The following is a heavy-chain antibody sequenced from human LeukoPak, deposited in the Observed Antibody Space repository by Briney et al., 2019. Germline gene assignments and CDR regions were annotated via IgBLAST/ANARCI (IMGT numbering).Heavy chain of an antibody. CDR3: ASSPRLTTSWFLFDS. J-gene: IGHJ5*01. V-gene: IGHV4-59*08. CDR2: VYYSGST. CDR1: GDSFSNYY. D-gene: IGHD2-2*01. Sequence: SETLSLTCSVSGDSFSNYYWTWLRQPPAKGLEWIGYVYYSGSTNYNPSLKTRLHLSVDTSKNRFSLKLSSVTAADTAVYYCASSPRLTTSWFLFDSWGHGTLVTVSS.